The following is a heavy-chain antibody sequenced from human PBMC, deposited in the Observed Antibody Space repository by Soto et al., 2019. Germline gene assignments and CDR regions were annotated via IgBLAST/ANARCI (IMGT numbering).Heavy chain of an antibody. Sequence: GASVKVSCKASGYTFTSYGISWVRQAPGQGLEWMGWISAYNGNTNYAQKLQGRVTMTTDTSTSTAYMELRSLRSDDTAVYYCASLQGYYDSSGYPRYYYYGMDVWGQGTTVTVSS. CDR2: ISAYNGNT. CDR1: GYTFTSYG. J-gene: IGHJ6*02. V-gene: IGHV1-18*01. D-gene: IGHD3-22*01. CDR3: ASLQGYYDSSGYPRYYYYGMDV.